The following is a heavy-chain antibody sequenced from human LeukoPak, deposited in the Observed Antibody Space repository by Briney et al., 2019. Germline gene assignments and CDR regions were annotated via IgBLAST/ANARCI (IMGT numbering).Heavy chain of an antibody. D-gene: IGHD1-26*01. CDR2: INHSGST. CDR1: GGSFSGYY. Sequence: SETLSLTCAVYGGSFSGYYWSWIRQPPRKGLEWIGEINHSGSTNYNPSLKSRVTISVDTSKNQFSLKLSSVTAADTAVYYCARGFLSGSHYFDYWGQGTLVTVSS. J-gene: IGHJ4*02. CDR3: ARGFLSGSHYFDY. V-gene: IGHV4-34*01.